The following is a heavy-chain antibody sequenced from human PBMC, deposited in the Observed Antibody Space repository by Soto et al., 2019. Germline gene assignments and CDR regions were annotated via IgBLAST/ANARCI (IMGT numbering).Heavy chain of an antibody. CDR3: ARAPINPKWGVTMFDY. CDR1: GFTFTSHA. Sequence: QVHLVQSATEVKRPGASVKVFCQTSGFTFTSHAIQWVRQAPGQRPEWLGWINAGNGNTKYSRRFQGRITITRDTVASTAYMELDSLTSEDTALFYCARAPINPKWGVTMFDYWGQGTLVTVSS. CDR2: INAGNGNT. J-gene: IGHJ4*02. D-gene: IGHD7-27*01. V-gene: IGHV1-3*01.